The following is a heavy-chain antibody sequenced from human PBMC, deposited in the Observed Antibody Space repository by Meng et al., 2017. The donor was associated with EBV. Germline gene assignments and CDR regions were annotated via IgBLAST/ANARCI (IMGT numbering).Heavy chain of an antibody. J-gene: IGHJ4*02. CDR1: GYTFTGYY. V-gene: IGHV1-2*06. Sequence: VPLVQPGAEVKKPGASVKVSCKASGYTFTGYYMHWVRQAPGQGLEWMGRINPNSGGTNYAQKFQGRVTMTRDTSISTAYMELSRLRSDDTAVYYCARVGIAVAGTGDYWGQGTLVTVSS. CDR3: ARVGIAVAGTGDY. D-gene: IGHD6-19*01. CDR2: INPNSGGT.